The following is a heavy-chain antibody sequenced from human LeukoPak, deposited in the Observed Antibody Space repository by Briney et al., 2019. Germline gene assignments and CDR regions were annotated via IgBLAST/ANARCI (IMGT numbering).Heavy chain of an antibody. J-gene: IGHJ4*02. CDR3: ARDVGGTTSFDY. D-gene: IGHD1-1*01. CDR2: IIPIFGTA. Sequence: VASVKVSCKASGGTLSSYAISWVRQAPGQGLEWMGGIIPIFGTANYAQKFQGRVTITADESTSTAYMELSSLRSEDTAVYYCARDVGGTTSFDYWGQGTLVTVSS. CDR1: GGTLSSYA. V-gene: IGHV1-69*13.